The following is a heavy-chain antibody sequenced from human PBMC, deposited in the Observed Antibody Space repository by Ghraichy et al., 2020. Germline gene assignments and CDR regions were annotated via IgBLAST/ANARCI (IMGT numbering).Heavy chain of an antibody. J-gene: IGHJ4*02. D-gene: IGHD3-3*01. V-gene: IGHV3-30*18. CDR3: AKDLGYDFWSGYHYVCPDY. CDR2: ISYDGSNK. CDR1: GFTFSSYG. Sequence: GGSLRLSCAASGFTFSSYGMHWVRQAPGKGLEWVAVISYDGSNKFYADSVKGRFTISRDNSKNTLYLQMNSLRAEDTAVYYCAKDLGYDFWSGYHYVCPDYWGQGTLVTVSS.